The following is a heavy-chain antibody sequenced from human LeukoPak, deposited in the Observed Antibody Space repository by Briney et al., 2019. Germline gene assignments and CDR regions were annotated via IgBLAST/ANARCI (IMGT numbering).Heavy chain of an antibody. Sequence: GGSLRLSCAASGFTFDDYAMHWVRQAPGKGLEWVSLISWDGGSTYYADSVKGRFTISRDNSKNSLYLQMNSLRAEDTALYYCAVRYSGYDFMDVWGKGTTVTVSS. D-gene: IGHD5-12*01. J-gene: IGHJ6*03. CDR3: AVRYSGYDFMDV. CDR2: ISWDGGST. V-gene: IGHV3-43D*03. CDR1: GFTFDDYA.